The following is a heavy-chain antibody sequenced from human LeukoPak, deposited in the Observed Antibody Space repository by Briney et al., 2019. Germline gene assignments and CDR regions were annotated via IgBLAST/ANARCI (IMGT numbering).Heavy chain of an antibody. D-gene: IGHD3-3*01. CDR3: ARGSRFGVVERDAFDI. J-gene: IGHJ3*02. CDR2: ISSSGSTI. V-gene: IGHV3-48*03. CDR1: GFTFSSYE. Sequence: GGSLRLSCAASGFTFSSYEMNWVRQAPGKGLEWVSYISSSGSTIYYADSVKGRFTISRDNAKNSLYLQLNSLRAEDTAVYYCARGSRFGVVERDAFDIWGQGTMVTVSS.